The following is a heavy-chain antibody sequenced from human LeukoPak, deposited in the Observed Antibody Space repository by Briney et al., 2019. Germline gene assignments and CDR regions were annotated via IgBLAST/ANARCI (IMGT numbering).Heavy chain of an antibody. CDR1: GFTFSSYG. J-gene: IGHJ4*02. V-gene: IGHV3-30*18. Sequence: GRSLRLSCAASGFTFSSYGMHWVRQAPGKGLEWVAVISYDGSNKYYADSVKGRFTISRDNSKNTLYLQMNSLRAEDTAVYYCAKMVGATNPLFYFDYWGQGTPVTVSS. CDR3: AKMVGATNPLFYFDY. D-gene: IGHD1-26*01. CDR2: ISYDGSNK.